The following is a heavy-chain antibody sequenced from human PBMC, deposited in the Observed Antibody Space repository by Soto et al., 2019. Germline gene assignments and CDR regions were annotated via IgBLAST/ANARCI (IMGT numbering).Heavy chain of an antibody. D-gene: IGHD3-16*01. V-gene: IGHV3-30*18. CDR2: ILYDGSDK. CDR3: AKWGEVSHNPGGNYYYGMDV. Sequence: QAQLVESGGGVVQPGTSLRLSCAASGFTFGNYGMHWVRQPPGKGLEWMSSILYDGSDKYYADSVKGRSTISRDDSKNTVYLQMDSLRPDDTAVYYCAKWGEVSHNPGGNYYYGMDVWGQGTTVTVSS. J-gene: IGHJ6*02. CDR1: GFTFGNYG.